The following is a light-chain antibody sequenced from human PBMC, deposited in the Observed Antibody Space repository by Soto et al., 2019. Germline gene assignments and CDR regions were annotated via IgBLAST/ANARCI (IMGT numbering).Light chain of an antibody. CDR3: QQHVKSPRT. J-gene: IGKJ2*01. CDR1: QSVDSHY. Sequence: EIVLTQSPGTLSLSPGERATLSCRASQSVDSHYLAWYHHSPGQAPRLLISAASRRASGIPDRFSGSGSGTDFTLSISRLEPEDFGMYYCQQHVKSPRTFGQGTKLEIK. CDR2: AAS. V-gene: IGKV3-20*01.